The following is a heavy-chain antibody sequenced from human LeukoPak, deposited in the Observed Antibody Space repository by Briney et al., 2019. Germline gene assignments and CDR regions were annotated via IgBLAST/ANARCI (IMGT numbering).Heavy chain of an antibody. V-gene: IGHV3-21*01. Sequence: KPGGSLRLSCAASGFTFSSYSMNWVRQAPGKGLEWVSSISSSSSYIYYADSVKGRLTISRDNAKNSLYLQMNSLRAEDTAVYYCAREMTTGDNFDYWGQGTLVTVSS. D-gene: IGHD4-11*01. CDR3: AREMTTGDNFDY. CDR2: ISSSSSYI. CDR1: GFTFSSYS. J-gene: IGHJ4*02.